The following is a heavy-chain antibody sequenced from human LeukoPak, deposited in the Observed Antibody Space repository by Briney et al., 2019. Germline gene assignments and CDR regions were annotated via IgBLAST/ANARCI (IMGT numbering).Heavy chain of an antibody. V-gene: IGHV4-39*01. Sequence: PSETLSLTCTVAGGSISSSRDYWGWIRQPPGKWLEWIGSIYYSGSTYSNPSRKSRVTISVDPSKNQFSLQLSSVTAADTAVYYCARLSLYGTVAGTFDYWGQASQVT. J-gene: IGHJ4*02. CDR2: IYYSGST. CDR3: ARLSLYGTVAGTFDY. CDR1: GGSISSSRDY. D-gene: IGHD6-19*01.